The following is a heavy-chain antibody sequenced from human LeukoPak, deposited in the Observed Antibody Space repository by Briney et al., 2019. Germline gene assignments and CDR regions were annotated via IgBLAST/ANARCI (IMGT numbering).Heavy chain of an antibody. Sequence: SETLSLTCAVYGGSFCGYYWSWIRQPPGKGLEWIGEINHSGSTNYNPSLKSRVTISVDTSKNQFSLKLSSVTAADTAVYYCARGGPFALIAALRPNWFDPWGQGTLVTVSS. J-gene: IGHJ5*02. CDR3: ARGGPFALIAALRPNWFDP. CDR2: INHSGST. D-gene: IGHD6-13*01. CDR1: GGSFCGYY. V-gene: IGHV4-34*01.